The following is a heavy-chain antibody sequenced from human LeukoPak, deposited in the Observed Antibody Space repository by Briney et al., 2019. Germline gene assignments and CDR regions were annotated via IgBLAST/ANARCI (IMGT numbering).Heavy chain of an antibody. J-gene: IGHJ3*02. CDR2: IYYSGST. Sequence: PSETLSFTCTVSGDSISSSSYYWGWIRLPPGKELEWIGSIYYSGSTYYNPSLNSRVTISVDTSKNQFSLKLSSVTAADTAVYYCARDYLGGNPDAFDIWGQGTMVTVSS. V-gene: IGHV4-39*07. CDR3: ARDYLGGNPDAFDI. D-gene: IGHD4-23*01. CDR1: GDSISSSSYY.